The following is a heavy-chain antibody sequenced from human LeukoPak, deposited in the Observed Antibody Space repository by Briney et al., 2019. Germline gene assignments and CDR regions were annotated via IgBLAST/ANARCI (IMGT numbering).Heavy chain of an antibody. J-gene: IGHJ4*02. CDR1: GFTFDNYW. CDR3: ARESIAVAGAPFDY. V-gene: IGHV3-69-1*02. D-gene: IGHD6-19*01. CDR2: ISSGSTI. Sequence: KPGGSLRLSCAASGFTFDNYWMTWVRQAPGKGLEWVSYISSGSTIYDADSVKGRFTISRDNAKNSLYLQMNSLRAEDTAVYYCARESIAVAGAPFDYWGQGTLVTVSS.